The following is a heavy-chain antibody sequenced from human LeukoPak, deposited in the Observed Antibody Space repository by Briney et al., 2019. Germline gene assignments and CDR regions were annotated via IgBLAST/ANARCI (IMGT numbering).Heavy chain of an antibody. CDR2: IYPGDSDT. V-gene: IGHV5-51*01. CDR3: ATLPTGGDYPNWFDP. J-gene: IGHJ5*02. Sequence: GESLKISCKGSGYGFTSYWIGWVRQMPGKGLEWMGIIYPGDSDTRYSPSFQGQVTISADKSISTAYLQWSSLKASDTAMYYCATLPTGGDYPNWFDPWGQGTLVTVSS. CDR1: GYGFTSYW. D-gene: IGHD4-17*01.